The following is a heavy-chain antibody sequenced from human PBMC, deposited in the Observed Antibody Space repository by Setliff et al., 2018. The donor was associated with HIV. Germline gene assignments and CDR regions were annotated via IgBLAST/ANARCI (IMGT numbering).Heavy chain of an antibody. Sequence: GASVKVSCKASGYSFSSYDISWVRQAPGQGLEWMGWISGYNANTNYAQKLQGKVIMTTDTSTSTAYMGVRSLRSDDTAVYFCARAPRGDFWSGKDYFDYWGQGTLVTVSS. CDR1: GYSFSSYD. CDR3: ARAPRGDFWSGKDYFDY. V-gene: IGHV1-18*01. J-gene: IGHJ4*02. D-gene: IGHD3-3*01. CDR2: ISGYNANT.